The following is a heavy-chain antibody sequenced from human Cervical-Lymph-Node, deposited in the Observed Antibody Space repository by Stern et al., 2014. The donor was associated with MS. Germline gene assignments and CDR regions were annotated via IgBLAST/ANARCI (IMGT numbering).Heavy chain of an antibody. D-gene: IGHD2-15*01. CDR2: ISDTGTT. Sequence: QVQLQESGPGLVKPSETLSLTCTVSGGAVTDYYWTWIRQRPGKGLELIGYISDTGTTNYNPSIHHRGPTTIEPPQKQVSPRLRSVTAADTAVYYCARDPSTAASDWFFDLWGRGSLVTVSS. CDR3: ARDPSTAASDWFFDL. V-gene: IGHV4-59*02. CDR1: GGAVTDYY. J-gene: IGHJ2*01.